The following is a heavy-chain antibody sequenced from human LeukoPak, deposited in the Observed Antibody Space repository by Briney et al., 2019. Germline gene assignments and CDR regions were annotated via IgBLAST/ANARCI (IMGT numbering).Heavy chain of an antibody. J-gene: IGHJ4*02. CDR2: ISYTGENT. CDR1: GFTFNNYA. Sequence: GGSLRLSCTVSGFTFNNYAMSWVRQAPGKGLEWVSTISYTGENTYYADSVKGQFTISRDSSKNTLYLQMNSLRAEDTALYYCAKSGCSSTTCSFDYWGQGTLVTVSS. V-gene: IGHV3-23*01. CDR3: AKSGCSSTTCSFDY. D-gene: IGHD2-2*01.